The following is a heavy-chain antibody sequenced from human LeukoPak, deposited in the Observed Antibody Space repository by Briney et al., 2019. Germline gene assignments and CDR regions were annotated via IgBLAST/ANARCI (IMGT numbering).Heavy chain of an antibody. CDR3: AREGVPRFLEWLLFNWFDP. V-gene: IGHV3-30-3*01. CDR2: ISYDGSNK. J-gene: IGHJ5*02. CDR1: GFTFSSYA. D-gene: IGHD3-3*01. Sequence: QPGRSLRLSCAASGFTFSSYAMHWVRQAPGKGLEWVAVISYDGSNKYYADSVKGRFTISRDNSKNTLYLQMNSLRAEDTAVYYCAREGVPRFLEWLLFNWFDPWGQGTLVTVSS.